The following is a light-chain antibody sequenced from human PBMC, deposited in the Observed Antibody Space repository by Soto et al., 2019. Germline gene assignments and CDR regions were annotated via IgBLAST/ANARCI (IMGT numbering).Light chain of an antibody. Sequence: QSVLTQPASVSGSPGQSITISCTGTSSVVGGYNYVSWYQQHPGKAPKLMIYEVRNRPSGVSNRFSGSKSGNTASLTISGLQAEDEADYYCSSYTSSSTRVFGTGTKVTVL. CDR3: SSYTSSSTRV. CDR1: SSVVGGYNY. CDR2: EVR. J-gene: IGLJ1*01. V-gene: IGLV2-14*01.